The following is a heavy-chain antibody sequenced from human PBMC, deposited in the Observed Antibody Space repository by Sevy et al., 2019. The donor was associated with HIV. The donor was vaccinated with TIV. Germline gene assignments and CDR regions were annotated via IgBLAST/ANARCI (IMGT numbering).Heavy chain of an antibody. J-gene: IGHJ4*02. D-gene: IGHD2-2*02. CDR2: ISSSSYI. V-gene: IGHV3-21*01. Sequence: GGSLRLSCAASGFTFSTYTMNWVRQAPGKGLEWVSSISSSSYIYYGDSVKGRFTISRDNAKNSLYLQMNSLRVEDTAVYYCARAAYYCSTTSCYIDYWGQGTLVTVSS. CDR3: ARAAYYCSTTSCYIDY. CDR1: GFTFSTYT.